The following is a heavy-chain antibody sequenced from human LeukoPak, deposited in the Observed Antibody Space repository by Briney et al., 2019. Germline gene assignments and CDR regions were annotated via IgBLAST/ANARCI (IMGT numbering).Heavy chain of an antibody. Sequence: GGSRRLSCAASGFTFSSYEMNWVRQAPGKGLEWVSYISSSGSTIYYADSVKGRFTISRDNAKNSLYLQMNSLRAEDTAVYYCARGGGSYPFDYWGQGTLVTVSS. J-gene: IGHJ4*02. V-gene: IGHV3-48*03. CDR1: GFTFSSYE. CDR3: ARGGGSYPFDY. D-gene: IGHD1-26*01. CDR2: ISSSGSTI.